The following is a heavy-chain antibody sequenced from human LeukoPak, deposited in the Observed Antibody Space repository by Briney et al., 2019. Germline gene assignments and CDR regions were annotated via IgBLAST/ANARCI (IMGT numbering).Heavy chain of an antibody. CDR1: GFTFSSYG. D-gene: IGHD3-3*01. Sequence: GGSLRLSCAASGFTFSSYGMHWVRQAPGKGLEWVAFIRYDGSNKYYADSVKGRFTISRDNSKNTLYLQMNSLRAEDTAVYYCAKDIFGDFWSGYYFDYWGQGTPVTVSS. V-gene: IGHV3-30*02. CDR2: IRYDGSNK. CDR3: AKDIFGDFWSGYYFDY. J-gene: IGHJ4*02.